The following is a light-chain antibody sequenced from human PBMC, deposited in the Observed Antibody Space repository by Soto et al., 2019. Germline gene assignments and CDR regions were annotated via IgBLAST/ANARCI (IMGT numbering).Light chain of an antibody. CDR2: AVN. Sequence: QSALTQPASVSGSPGQSITLSCTGTSSDIGGYNYVSWYQQHPGEAPKLMIFAVNNRPSGVSHRFSGSKSGNTASLTISGLQAEDEADYYCSSYTSSSTSVFGGGTKVTVL. CDR1: SSDIGGYNY. CDR3: SSYTSSSTSV. V-gene: IGLV2-14*01. J-gene: IGLJ1*01.